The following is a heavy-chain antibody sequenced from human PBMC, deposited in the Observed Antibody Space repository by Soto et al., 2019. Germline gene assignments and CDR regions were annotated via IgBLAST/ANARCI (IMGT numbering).Heavy chain of an antibody. D-gene: IGHD3-22*01. V-gene: IGHV3-23*01. Sequence: GGSLRLSCAASGFTFSSYDMHWVRQATGKGLEWVSAISGSGGSTYYADSVKGWFTISRDNSKNTLYLQMNSLRAEDTAVYYCARDSAGVRLLPNDAFDIWGQGTMVTVSS. CDR2: ISGSGGST. J-gene: IGHJ3*02. CDR1: GFTFSSYD. CDR3: ARDSAGVRLLPNDAFDI.